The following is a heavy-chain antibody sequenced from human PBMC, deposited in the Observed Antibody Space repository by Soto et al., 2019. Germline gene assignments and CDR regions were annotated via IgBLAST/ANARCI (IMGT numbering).Heavy chain of an antibody. CDR2: IDTSGNT. CDR1: GGSISTYY. Sequence: PSETLSLTCTVSGGSISTYYWGWIRQPAGKGLVWIGRIDTSGNTHYNPSLKSRVTMSVDTSKKHFSLKLTSVTAADTAVYYCARYSSNWFQTEGMDVWGQGTTVTVSS. V-gene: IGHV4-4*07. D-gene: IGHD6-13*01. J-gene: IGHJ6*02. CDR3: ARYSSNWFQTEGMDV.